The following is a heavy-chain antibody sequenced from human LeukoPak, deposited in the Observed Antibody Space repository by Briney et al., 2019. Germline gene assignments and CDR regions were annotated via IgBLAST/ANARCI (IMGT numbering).Heavy chain of an antibody. Sequence: SETLSLTCTVSGGSISSYYWSWIRQPAGKGLEWIGRIYTSGSTNYNPSLKSRVTMSVDTSKNQFSLKLSSVTAADTAVYYCARDRPEYSSSYFDYWGQGTLVTVSS. CDR1: GGSISSYY. J-gene: IGHJ4*02. V-gene: IGHV4-4*07. CDR2: IYTSGST. D-gene: IGHD6-6*01. CDR3: ARDRPEYSSSYFDY.